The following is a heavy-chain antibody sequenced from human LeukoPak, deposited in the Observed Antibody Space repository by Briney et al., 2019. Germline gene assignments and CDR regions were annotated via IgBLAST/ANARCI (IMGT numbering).Heavy chain of an antibody. J-gene: IGHJ4*02. CDR1: GFTFSSYG. CDR3: AKDETGTFDY. CDR2: ISYDGSNK. Sequence: GGSLRLSCAASGFTFSSYGMHWVRQAPGKGLEWVAVISYDGSNKYYADSVKGRFTISRDDSKNTLYLQMNSLRAEDTAVYYCAKDETGTFDYWGQGTLVTVSS. V-gene: IGHV3-30*18. D-gene: IGHD3/OR15-3a*01.